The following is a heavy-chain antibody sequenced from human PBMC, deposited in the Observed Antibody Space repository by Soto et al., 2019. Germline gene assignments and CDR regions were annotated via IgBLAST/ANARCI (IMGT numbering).Heavy chain of an antibody. CDR3: ARANKKGVLRFLECPSAY. CDR2: IIPIFGTA. D-gene: IGHD3-3*01. CDR1: GGTFSSYA. J-gene: IGHJ4*02. Sequence: EASVKVSCKASGGTFSSYAISWVRQAPGQGLEWMGGIIPIFGTANYAQKFQGRVTITADESMSTAYMELSSLRSEDTAVYYCARANKKGVLRFLECPSAYWGQGTLVTVSS. V-gene: IGHV1-69*13.